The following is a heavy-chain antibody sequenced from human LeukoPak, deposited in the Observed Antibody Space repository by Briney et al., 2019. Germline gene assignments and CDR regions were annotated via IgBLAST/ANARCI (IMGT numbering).Heavy chain of an antibody. CDR1: GFTFSNYA. J-gene: IGHJ4*02. CDR3: AKWGDYDVLTGYYVSDY. V-gene: IGHV3-23*01. Sequence: PGASLRLSCVASGFTFSNYAMSWVRQAPGKGLEWVSAITGSGGNTYYADSVKGRFTISRDNSKNTVFLQMNSLRAEDTAVYYCAKWGDYDVLTGYYVSDYWGQGTLVTASS. D-gene: IGHD3-9*01. CDR2: ITGSGGNT.